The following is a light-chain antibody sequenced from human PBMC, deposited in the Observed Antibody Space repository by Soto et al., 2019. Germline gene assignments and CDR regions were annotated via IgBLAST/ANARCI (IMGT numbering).Light chain of an antibody. CDR2: EVT. CDR1: SSDGDTYNY. Sequence: QSALTQPASVSGSPGQSITISCTGTSSDGDTYNYVSWYQQHPGKAPKLIIYEVTDRPSGVSNRFSGSKSGNTASLTISGLQAEDEAEYYCSSYTNINTRACVFGTGTKLTVL. J-gene: IGLJ1*01. CDR3: SSYTNINTRACV. V-gene: IGLV2-14*01.